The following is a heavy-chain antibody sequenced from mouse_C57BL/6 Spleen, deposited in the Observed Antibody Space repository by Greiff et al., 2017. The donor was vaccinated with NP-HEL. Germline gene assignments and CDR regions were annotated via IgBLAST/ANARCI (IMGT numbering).Heavy chain of an antibody. Sequence: LMESGPELVKPGASVKISCKASGYSFTGYYMNWVKQSPEKSLEWIGEINPSTGGTTYNQKFKAKATLTVDKSSSTAYMQLKSLTSEDSAVYYCARGGPTVVATDYFDYWGQGTTLTVSS. D-gene: IGHD1-1*01. CDR2: INPSTGGT. V-gene: IGHV1-42*01. CDR3: ARGGPTVVATDYFDY. J-gene: IGHJ2*01. CDR1: GYSFTGYY.